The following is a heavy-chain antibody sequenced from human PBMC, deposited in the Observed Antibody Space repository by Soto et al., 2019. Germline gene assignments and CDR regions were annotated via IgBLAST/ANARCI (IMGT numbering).Heavy chain of an antibody. J-gene: IGHJ4*02. Sequence: GGSLRLSCAASGFTFGSYAMHWVRQAPGKGLEWVAVISYDGSNKYYADSVKGRFTISRDNSKNTLYLQMNSLRAEDTAVYYCARDLSWYWSGYLSVDYWGQGTLVTVSS. CDR1: GFTFGSYA. CDR2: ISYDGSNK. V-gene: IGHV3-30-3*01. D-gene: IGHD3-3*01. CDR3: ARDLSWYWSGYLSVDY.